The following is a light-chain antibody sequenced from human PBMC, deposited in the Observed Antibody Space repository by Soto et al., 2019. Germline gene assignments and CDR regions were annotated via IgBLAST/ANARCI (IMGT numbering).Light chain of an antibody. CDR3: LQYDKWPPWT. J-gene: IGKJ1*01. Sequence: EIVLTHSPATLSVSPWEIVTLSCRASQSFGGSFAWYRQKPGQAPSLRVYGASTRATGIPARFRFSGSGTEFTLTLSSLQSDDFAVSLCLQYDKWPPWTFGQGTQVDIK. V-gene: IGKV3-15*01. CDR2: GAS. CDR1: QSFGGS.